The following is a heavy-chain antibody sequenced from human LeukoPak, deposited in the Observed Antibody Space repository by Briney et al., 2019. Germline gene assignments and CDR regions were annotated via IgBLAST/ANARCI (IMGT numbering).Heavy chain of an antibody. Sequence: GGSLRLSCAASGFPFSTYAMTWVRQAPGKGLEWVSTLSDTSSMIYYADSVKGRFTISRDNSKNTVYLQMNSVRVDDTAVYYCVKDGGIYPAWYFDCWGQGTLVTVSS. CDR1: GFPFSTYA. CDR3: VKDGGIYPAWYFDC. J-gene: IGHJ4*02. V-gene: IGHV3-23*01. CDR2: LSDTSSMI. D-gene: IGHD1-26*01.